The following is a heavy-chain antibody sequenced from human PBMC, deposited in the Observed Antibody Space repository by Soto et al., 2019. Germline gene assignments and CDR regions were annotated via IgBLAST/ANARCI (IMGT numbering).Heavy chain of an antibody. J-gene: IGHJ6*02. CDR3: ARGLRSWYGEGWYYGMDV. Sequence: SETLSLTCAVYGGSFSGYYWSWILQPPGKXLEWIGEINHSGSTNYNPSLKSRVTISVDTSKNQFSLKLSSVTAADTAVYYCARGLRSWYGEGWYYGMDVWGQGTTVTVSS. CDR1: GGSFSGYY. D-gene: IGHD6-13*01. CDR2: INHSGST. V-gene: IGHV4-34*01.